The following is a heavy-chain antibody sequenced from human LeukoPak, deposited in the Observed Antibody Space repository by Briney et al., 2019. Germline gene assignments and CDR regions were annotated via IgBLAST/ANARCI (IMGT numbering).Heavy chain of an antibody. Sequence: ASVKVSCKASGGTFSSYAISWVRQAPGQGLEWMGWISAYNGNTNYAQKLQGRVTMTTDTSTSTAYMELRSLRSDDTAVYYCAREVGGYCSSTSCYNNAFDIWGQGTMVTVSS. CDR2: ISAYNGNT. D-gene: IGHD2-2*02. V-gene: IGHV1-18*01. CDR3: AREVGGYCSSTSCYNNAFDI. J-gene: IGHJ3*02. CDR1: GGTFSSYA.